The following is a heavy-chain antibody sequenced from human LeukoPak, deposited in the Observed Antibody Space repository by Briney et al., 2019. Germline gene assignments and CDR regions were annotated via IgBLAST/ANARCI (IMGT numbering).Heavy chain of an antibody. CDR1: GFTFSRRE. V-gene: IGHV3-48*03. Sequence: PGGSLRLSCSASGFTFSRREMAWVRQAPGKGRKWVSYLSYNAKPVLHADSVKGRFTISRDNAKNSLYLQMDSLRVEDTAFYFCARASYTGFDLHFDQWGQGTLVTVSS. D-gene: IGHD5-12*01. CDR2: LSYNAKPV. J-gene: IGHJ4*02. CDR3: ARASYTGFDLHFDQ.